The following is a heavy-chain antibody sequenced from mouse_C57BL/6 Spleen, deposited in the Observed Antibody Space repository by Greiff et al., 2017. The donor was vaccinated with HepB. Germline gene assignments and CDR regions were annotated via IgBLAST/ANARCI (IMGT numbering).Heavy chain of an antibody. J-gene: IGHJ3*01. D-gene: IGHD1-1*01. V-gene: IGHV1-81*01. CDR2: IYPRSGNT. CDR1: GYTFTSYG. CDR3: ASGGFYYYGSSSAY. Sequence: QVQLQQSGAELARPGASVKLSCKASGYTFTSYGISWVKQRTGQGLEWIGEIYPRSGNTYYNEKFKGKATLTADNSSSTAYMELRSLTSEDSAVYFCASGGFYYYGSSSAYWGQGTLVTVSA.